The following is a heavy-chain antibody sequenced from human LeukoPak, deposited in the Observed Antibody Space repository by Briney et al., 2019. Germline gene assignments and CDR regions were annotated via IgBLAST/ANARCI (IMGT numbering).Heavy chain of an antibody. CDR2: IYYSGST. CDR3: VRTGNAGGY. D-gene: IGHD7-27*01. Sequence: PSETLSLTCTVSGGSIGGNSYWSWIRQPPGKGLEWIGYIYYSGSTNYNPSHKSRVTISLDKSKNQFSLKLSSVTAANTAVYYCVRTGNAGGYWGQGTLVTVSS. CDR1: GGSIGGNSY. J-gene: IGHJ4*02. V-gene: IGHV4-61*01.